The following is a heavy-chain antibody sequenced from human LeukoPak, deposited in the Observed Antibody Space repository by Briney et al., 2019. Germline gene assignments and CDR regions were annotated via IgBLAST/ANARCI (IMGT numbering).Heavy chain of an antibody. J-gene: IGHJ4*02. CDR3: ARDLSGVTGYTYGRGIDY. D-gene: IGHD5-18*01. Sequence: GGPLRLSCAASGFTFSSYWVSWVRQARGKGLEWVANIKKDGSEKLYVDCVEARFTISRDNAKTSLYLQMNSLRADDTAVYCCARDLSGVTGYTYGRGIDYWGQGTLVTVSS. CDR2: IKKDGSEK. V-gene: IGHV3-7*01. CDR1: GFTFSSYW.